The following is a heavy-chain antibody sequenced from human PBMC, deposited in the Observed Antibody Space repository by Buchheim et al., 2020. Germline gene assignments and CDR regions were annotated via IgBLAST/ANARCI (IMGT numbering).Heavy chain of an antibody. CDR2: IYYSGST. J-gene: IGHJ4*02. CDR3: ARETTTKTIPHFDY. D-gene: IGHD1-14*01. V-gene: IGHV4-30-4*01. Sequence: QVQLQESGPGLVKPSQTLSLTCTVSGGSISSGDYYWSWIRHPPGKGLEWIGYIYYSGSTYSNPSLKSRVTIPIDTPKNHFSLKPSSVTAADTAVYYCARETTTKTIPHFDYWGQGTL. CDR1: GGSISSGDYY.